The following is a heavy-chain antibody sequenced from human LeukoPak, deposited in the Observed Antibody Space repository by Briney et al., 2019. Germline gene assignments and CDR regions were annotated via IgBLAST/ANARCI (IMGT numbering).Heavy chain of an antibody. CDR3: ARRSTVVGMGWFDP. V-gene: IGHV4-4*07. CDR1: GGSISSYY. D-gene: IGHD2-21*01. Sequence: MTSETLSLTCTVSGGSISSYYWSWIRQPAGKGLEWIGRIYTSGSTNYNPSLKSRVTISVDTSKNQFSLKLSSVTAADTAVYYCARRSTVVGMGWFDPWGQGTLVTVSS. CDR2: IYTSGST. J-gene: IGHJ5*02.